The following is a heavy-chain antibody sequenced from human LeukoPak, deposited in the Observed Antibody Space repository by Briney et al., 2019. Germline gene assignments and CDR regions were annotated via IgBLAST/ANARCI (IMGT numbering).Heavy chain of an antibody. Sequence: SETLSLTCTVSGGSISSNSYYWGWIRQPPGKGLEWIGSIYYSGSTYYNPSLKSRVTISVDTSKNQFSLKLSSVTAADTAVYYCARHVGLERRPTPAFDYWGQGTLVTVSS. D-gene: IGHD1-1*01. CDR2: IYYSGST. V-gene: IGHV4-39*01. J-gene: IGHJ4*02. CDR3: ARHVGLERRPTPAFDY. CDR1: GGSISSNSYY.